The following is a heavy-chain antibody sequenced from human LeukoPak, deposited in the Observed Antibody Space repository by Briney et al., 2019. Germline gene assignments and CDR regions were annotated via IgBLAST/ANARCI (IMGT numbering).Heavy chain of an antibody. CDR2: INSDGSST. CDR3: VKIVMAAGYFDY. V-gene: IGHV3-74*01. CDR1: GFTFSSYW. J-gene: IGHJ4*02. Sequence: GGSLRLSCAASGFTFSSYWTHWVRQAPGKGLVWVSRINSDGSSTSYADSVKGRFTISRDNSKNTLYFQMSSLRPEDTAVYYCVKIVMAAGYFDYWGQGTLVTVSS. D-gene: IGHD3-16*01.